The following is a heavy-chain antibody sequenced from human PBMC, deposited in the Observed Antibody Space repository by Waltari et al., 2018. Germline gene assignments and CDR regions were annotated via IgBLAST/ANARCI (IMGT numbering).Heavy chain of an antibody. CDR3: ARDRVLLWFGEPQYYYYGMDV. V-gene: IGHV1-46*01. D-gene: IGHD3-10*01. CDR2: INPSGGST. CDR1: GYTFTGYY. Sequence: QVQLVQSGAEVKKPGASVKVSCKASGYTFTGYYMHWVRQAPGQGLEWMGIINPSGGSTSYAQKFQGRVTMTRDTSTSTVYMELSSLRSEDTAVYYCARDRVLLWFGEPQYYYYGMDVWGQGTTVTVSS. J-gene: IGHJ6*02.